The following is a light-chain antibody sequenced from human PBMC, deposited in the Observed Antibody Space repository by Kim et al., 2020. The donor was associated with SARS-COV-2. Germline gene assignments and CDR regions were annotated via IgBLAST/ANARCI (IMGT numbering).Light chain of an antibody. J-gene: IGLJ3*02. CDR3: SSYASSSTWV. V-gene: IGLV2-18*02. CDR1: SSDVGSYNL. Sequence: GQSFTSSCTGTSSDVGSYNLVSWYQQPPGTAPKLMIYEVSNRPSGVPDRFSGSKSGNTASLTISGLQAEDEADYYCSSYASSSTWVFGGGTQLTVL. CDR2: EVS.